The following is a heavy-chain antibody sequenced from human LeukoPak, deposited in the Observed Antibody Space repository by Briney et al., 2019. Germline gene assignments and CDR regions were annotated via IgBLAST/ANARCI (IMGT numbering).Heavy chain of an antibody. V-gene: IGHV3-30-3*01. D-gene: IGHD6-19*01. Sequence: PGGSLRLSCAASGFTFSSYDMHWVRQAPGKGLEWVAVISYDGSNKYYADSVKGRFTISRDNSKNTLYLQMNSLRAEDTAVYYCARRRSSGCPLDYWGQGALVTVSS. J-gene: IGHJ4*02. CDR1: GFTFSSYD. CDR3: ARRRSSGCPLDY. CDR2: ISYDGSNK.